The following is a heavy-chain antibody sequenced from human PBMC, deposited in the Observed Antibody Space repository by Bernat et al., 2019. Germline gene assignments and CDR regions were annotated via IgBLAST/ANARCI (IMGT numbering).Heavy chain of an antibody. CDR2: ISSSGSTI. D-gene: IGHD6-13*01. CDR3: ARNLAAAGPAGFDY. V-gene: IGHV3-48*03. CDR1: GFTFSSYE. J-gene: IGHJ4*02. Sequence: DVQLVESGGGLVQPGGSLRLSCAASGFTFSSYEMNWVRQAPGKGLEWVSYISSSGSTIYYAESVTGRFTISKDNAKNSLYLQMNSLRAEDTAVYYCARNLAAAGPAGFDYWGQGTLVTVSS.